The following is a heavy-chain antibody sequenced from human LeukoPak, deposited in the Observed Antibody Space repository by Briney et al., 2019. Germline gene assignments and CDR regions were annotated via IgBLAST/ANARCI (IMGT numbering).Heavy chain of an antibody. Sequence: ASVKVSCKASGYTFTSYGISWVRQAPGQGLEWMGWISVYNGNTNYAQKFQGRVAMTTDTSTSTAYMELRSLRSDDTAIYYCARSHRYYGSGSYSTIDPWGQGTLVTVSS. CDR1: GYTFTSYG. D-gene: IGHD3-10*01. CDR2: ISVYNGNT. CDR3: ARSHRYYGSGSYSTIDP. J-gene: IGHJ5*02. V-gene: IGHV1-18*04.